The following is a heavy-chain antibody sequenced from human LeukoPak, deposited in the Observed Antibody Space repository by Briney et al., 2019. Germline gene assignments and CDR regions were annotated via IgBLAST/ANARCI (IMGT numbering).Heavy chain of an antibody. CDR2: FDPEDGET. V-gene: IGHV1-24*01. D-gene: IGHD2-21*02. CDR3: ALVVVTAIYDY. J-gene: IGHJ4*02. CDR1: GYTFTSYY. Sequence: GASVKVSCKASGYTFTSYYMHWVRQAPGKGLEWMGGFDPEDGETIYAQKFQGRVTMTEDTSTDTAYMELSSLRSEDTAVYYCALVVVTAIYDYWGQGTLVTVSS.